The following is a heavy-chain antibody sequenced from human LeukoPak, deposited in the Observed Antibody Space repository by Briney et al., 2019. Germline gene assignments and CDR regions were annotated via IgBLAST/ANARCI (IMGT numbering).Heavy chain of an antibody. Sequence: PSETLSLTCTVSGGSISSYYWSWIRQPPGKGLEWIGYIYYSGNTNYNPSLKSRVTISVDTSKNQFSLKLSSVTAPDTAIYYCARDMFGSSSFDYWGQGTLVTVSS. D-gene: IGHD6-6*01. CDR3: ARDMFGSSSFDY. CDR2: IYYSGNT. CDR1: GGSISSYY. V-gene: IGHV4-59*01. J-gene: IGHJ4*02.